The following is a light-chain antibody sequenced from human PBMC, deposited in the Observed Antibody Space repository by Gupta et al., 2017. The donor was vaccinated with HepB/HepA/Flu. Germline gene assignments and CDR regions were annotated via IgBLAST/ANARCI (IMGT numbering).Light chain of an antibody. V-gene: IGLV2-18*02. CDR2: EVS. CDR1: SSDVGTYNR. CDR3: SSYTSSSTFV. Sequence: QPALTQPPPVSGSPGQSVTISCTGTSSDVGTYNRVSWYQQPPGTAPKLILYEVSYRPSGVPGRFSGSKSANTASLTISGLQAEDAAEYYCSSYTSSSTFVFGAGTKVTVL. J-gene: IGLJ1*01.